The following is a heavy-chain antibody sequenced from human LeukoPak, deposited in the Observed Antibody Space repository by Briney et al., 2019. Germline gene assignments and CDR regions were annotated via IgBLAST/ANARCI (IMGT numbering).Heavy chain of an antibody. CDR2: ISHDGSNK. CDR3: ARDDYGGYYYGMDV. Sequence: PWRSLRLSCAASGFTFSSYAMRWVRQAPGKGLEWVAVISHDGSNKYYADSVKGRFTISRDNSKNTLYLQMNSLRAEDTAVYYCARDDYGGYYYGMDVWGQGTTVTVSS. J-gene: IGHJ6*02. D-gene: IGHD4-17*01. CDR1: GFTFSSYA. V-gene: IGHV3-30*04.